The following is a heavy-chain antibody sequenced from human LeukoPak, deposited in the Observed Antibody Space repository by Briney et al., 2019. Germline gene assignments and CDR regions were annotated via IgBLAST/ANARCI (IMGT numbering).Heavy chain of an antibody. J-gene: IGHJ4*02. CDR1: GFTFSSFA. Sequence: PGGSLRLSCAGSGFTFSSFAMTWVRQAPGKGLEWLGRIKSNTDGGTTDYAVPVKARFTISRDDSRNTVFLEMNSLETDDTAVYYCSTGYGTNDFWGQGTLVTVSS. V-gene: IGHV3-15*01. CDR3: STGYGTNDF. D-gene: IGHD1-1*01. CDR2: IKSNTDGGTT.